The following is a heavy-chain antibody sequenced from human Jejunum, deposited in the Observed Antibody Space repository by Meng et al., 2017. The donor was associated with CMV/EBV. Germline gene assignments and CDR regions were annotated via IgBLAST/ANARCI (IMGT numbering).Heavy chain of an antibody. D-gene: IGHD2-2*01. CDR3: ARARLGGYCSSTSCADNWFDP. CDR2: ISAYNGNT. V-gene: IGHV1-18*01. J-gene: IGHJ5*02. Sequence: VQLVQCGDEVKKPGVSGKVSCKASGYTFTSYGMSGVSQGPGQGLEWMGWISAYNGNTNYAQKLQGRVTMTTDTSTSTAYMELRSLRSDDTAVYYCARARLGGYCSSTSCADNWFDPWGQGTLVTVSS. CDR1: GYTFTSYG.